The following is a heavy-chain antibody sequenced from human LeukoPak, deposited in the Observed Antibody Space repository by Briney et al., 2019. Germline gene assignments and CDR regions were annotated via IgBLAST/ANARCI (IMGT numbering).Heavy chain of an antibody. CDR1: GGSISSGGYY. V-gene: IGHV4-31*03. Sequence: SETLSLTCTVSGGSISSGGYYWSWIRQHPGKGLEWIGYIYYSGSTYYNPSLKSRVTISVDTSKNQFSLKLSSVTAADTAVYYCAREGTVTGPFDYWGQGALVTVSS. J-gene: IGHJ4*02. CDR3: AREGTVTGPFDY. D-gene: IGHD4-17*01. CDR2: IYYSGST.